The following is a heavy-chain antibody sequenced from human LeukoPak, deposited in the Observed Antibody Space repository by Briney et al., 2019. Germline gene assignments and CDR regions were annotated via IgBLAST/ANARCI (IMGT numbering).Heavy chain of an antibody. CDR2: MNPNSGNT. J-gene: IGHJ6*03. V-gene: IGHV1-8*02. CDR3: ARGPTTNYYGSGSYYNPDYYYYYMDV. Sequence: ASVKVSCKASGYTFTSYGISWVRQATGQGLEWMGWMNPNSGNTGYAQKFQGRVTMTRNTSISTAYMELSSLRSEGTAVYYCARGPTTNYYGSGSYYNPDYYYYYMDVWGKGTTVTISS. D-gene: IGHD3-10*01. CDR1: GYTFTSYG.